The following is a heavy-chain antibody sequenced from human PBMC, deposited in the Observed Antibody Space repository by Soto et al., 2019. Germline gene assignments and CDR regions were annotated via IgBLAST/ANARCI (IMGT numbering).Heavy chain of an antibody. CDR1: GFTFSYYW. CDR3: ARGDRGAFDL. J-gene: IGHJ3*01. D-gene: IGHD1-26*01. CDR2: IHNDGSRT. V-gene: IGHV3-74*03. Sequence: EVQLVESGGGLVQPGESLRLSCAASGFTFSYYWMHSVRQTPGKGLLWVSHIHNDGSRTTYADSVKGRFTISRDNARNTVYLQMNSLRDDDTAVYYCARGDRGAFDLWGQGTAVTVSS.